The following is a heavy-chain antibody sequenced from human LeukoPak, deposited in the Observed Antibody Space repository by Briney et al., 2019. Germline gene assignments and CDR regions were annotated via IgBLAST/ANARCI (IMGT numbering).Heavy chain of an antibody. CDR2: IYYSGST. CDR1: GGSISSYY. J-gene: IGHJ5*02. V-gene: IGHV4-59*01. Sequence: SETLSLTCTVSGGSISSYYWSWIRQPPGKGLEWIGYIYYSGSTNYNPSLKSRVTISVDTSKNQFSLKLSSVTAADTAVYYCARARTKNWFDPWGQGTLVTVSS. CDR3: ARARTKNWFDP.